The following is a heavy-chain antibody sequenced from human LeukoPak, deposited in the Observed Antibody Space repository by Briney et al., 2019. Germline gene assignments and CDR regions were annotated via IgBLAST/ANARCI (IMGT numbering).Heavy chain of an antibody. CDR1: GFTVSSNY. D-gene: IGHD1-7*01. V-gene: IGHV3-53*01. Sequence: PGGSPRLSCAASGFTVSSNYMSWVRQAPGKGLEWVSVIYSGGSTYYADSVKGRFTISRDNSKNTLYLQMNSLRAEDTAVYYCARSPNFPYFDYWGQGTLVTVSS. CDR2: IYSGGST. J-gene: IGHJ4*02. CDR3: ARSPNFPYFDY.